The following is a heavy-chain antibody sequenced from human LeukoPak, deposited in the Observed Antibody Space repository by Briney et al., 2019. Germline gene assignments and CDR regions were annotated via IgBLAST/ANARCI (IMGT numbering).Heavy chain of an antibody. J-gene: IGHJ3*02. V-gene: IGHV4-39*01. CDR1: GGSMRTTTYY. Sequence: SETLSLTCTVSGGSMRTTTYYWGWIRQPPGKGLEWIGSIYYSGSTYYNPSLKSRVTISVDTSKNQFSLKLSSVTAADTAVYYCARPNYGDYVFLDAFDIWGQGTMVTVSS. CDR2: IYYSGST. D-gene: IGHD4-17*01. CDR3: ARPNYGDYVFLDAFDI.